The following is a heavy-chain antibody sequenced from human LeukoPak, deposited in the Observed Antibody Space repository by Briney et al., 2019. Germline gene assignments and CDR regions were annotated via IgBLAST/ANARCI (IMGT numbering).Heavy chain of an antibody. Sequence: SVKVSCKASGGTFSSYAISWVRQAPGQGLEWMGGIIPIFGTANYAQKFQGRVTITADESTSTAYMELSSLRSEDTAVYYCARDPGYSYGSHSYFDYWGQGTLVTVSS. CDR2: IIPIFGTA. V-gene: IGHV1-69*13. CDR1: GGTFSSYA. J-gene: IGHJ4*02. D-gene: IGHD5-18*01. CDR3: ARDPGYSYGSHSYFDY.